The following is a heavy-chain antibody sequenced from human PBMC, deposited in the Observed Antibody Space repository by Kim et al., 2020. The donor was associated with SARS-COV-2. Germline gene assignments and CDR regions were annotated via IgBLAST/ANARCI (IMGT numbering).Heavy chain of an antibody. D-gene: IGHD3-3*01. Sequence: GGSLRLSCAASGFTFSSYAMHWVRQAPGKGLEWVAVISYDGSNKYYADSVKGRFTISRDNSKNTLYLQMNSLRAEDTAVYYCAREGITIFGVVTPYYFD. V-gene: IGHV3-30-3*01. J-gene: IGHJ4*01. CDR3: AREGITIFGVVTPYYFD. CDR2: ISYDGSNK. CDR1: GFTFSSYA.